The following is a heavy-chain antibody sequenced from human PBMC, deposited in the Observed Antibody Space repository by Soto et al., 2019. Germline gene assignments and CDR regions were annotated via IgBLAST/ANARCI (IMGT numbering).Heavy chain of an antibody. J-gene: IGHJ4*02. CDR1: GFTFCDYY. V-gene: IGHV3-11*06. CDR2: ISSSSSYT. Sequence: GGSLRLSCAACGFTFCDYYMGGIRQAPGKGLECVSYISSSSSYTNYADSVKGRFTISRDNAKNSLYLQMNSLRAEDTAVYYCARDQGRTVTTAFDYWGQGTLVTVSS. CDR3: ARDQGRTVTTAFDY. D-gene: IGHD4-17*01.